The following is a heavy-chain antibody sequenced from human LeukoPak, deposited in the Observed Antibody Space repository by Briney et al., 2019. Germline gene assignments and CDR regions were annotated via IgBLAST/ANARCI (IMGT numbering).Heavy chain of an antibody. J-gene: IGHJ6*03. CDR2: IYRSGST. Sequence: PSETLSLTCSGSNYSISNSLYWGWLRQPPGKGLEWIGSIYRSGSTFYNPSLKSRVTISLDTSKNQFSLNLSSVTAADTTVYFCARGTYGYYMDVWGKGTTVTVSS. CDR3: ARGTYGYYMDV. CDR1: NYSISNSLY. D-gene: IGHD4-17*01. V-gene: IGHV4-38-2*02.